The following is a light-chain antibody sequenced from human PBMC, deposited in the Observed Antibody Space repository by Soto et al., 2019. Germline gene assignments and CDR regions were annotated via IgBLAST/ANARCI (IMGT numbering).Light chain of an antibody. Sequence: IQLTQSPSSLSASVGDSVTITCRASQGISRYLYWYQQKPGRAPTLLISAASTLQSGVPARFSGSGSGTDFTLSITSLQPEDFATYYCQQHNTYPVTFGGGTKVEIK. CDR3: QQHNTYPVT. CDR1: QGISRY. J-gene: IGKJ4*01. CDR2: AAS. V-gene: IGKV1-9*01.